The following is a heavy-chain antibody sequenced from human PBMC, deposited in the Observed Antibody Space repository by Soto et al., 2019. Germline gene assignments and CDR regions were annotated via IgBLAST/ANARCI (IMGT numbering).Heavy chain of an antibody. D-gene: IGHD3-16*01. CDR2: IIPIFGTA. V-gene: IGHV1-69*06. CDR3: ARYKPRGYEVWAERAFDI. J-gene: IGHJ3*02. CDR1: GGTFSSYA. Sequence: GASVKVSCKASGGTFSSYAISWVRQAPGQGLEWMGGIIPIFGTANYAQKFQGRVTITADKSTSTAYMELSSLRSEDTAVYYCARYKPRGYEVWAERAFDIWGQGTMVTVSS.